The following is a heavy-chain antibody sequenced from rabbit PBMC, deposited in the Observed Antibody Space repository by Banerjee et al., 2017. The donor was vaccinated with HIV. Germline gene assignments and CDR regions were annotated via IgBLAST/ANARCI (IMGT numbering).Heavy chain of an antibody. D-gene: IGHD8-1*01. CDR3: ARGYTGNSYYTDL. CDR1: GFSFSSGYD. Sequence: QEQLVESGGGLVQPGGTLTLTCKASGFSFSSGYDMCWVRQAPGKGLELIACIYPSSGSTGYATWAKGRFTISKTSSTTVTLQMTSLTAADTATYFCARGYTGNSYYTDLWGPGTLVTVS. CDR2: IYPSSGST. J-gene: IGHJ4*01. V-gene: IGHV1S45*01.